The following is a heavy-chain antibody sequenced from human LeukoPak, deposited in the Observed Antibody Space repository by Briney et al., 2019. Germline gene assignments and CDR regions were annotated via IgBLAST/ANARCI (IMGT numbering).Heavy chain of an antibody. J-gene: IGHJ5*02. V-gene: IGHV1-46*01. CDR3: ARKWSSRDWFDP. CDR2: INPIGDAT. Sequence: ASVKVSCKASRYIFTTYSIHWVRQAPGQGLEWIGMINPIGDATIYAQKFQGRVTMTSDTSTTTIYMELSSLKSEDTGLYYCARKWSSRDWFDPWGQGTLVTVSS. CDR1: RYIFTTYS. D-gene: IGHD2-8*01.